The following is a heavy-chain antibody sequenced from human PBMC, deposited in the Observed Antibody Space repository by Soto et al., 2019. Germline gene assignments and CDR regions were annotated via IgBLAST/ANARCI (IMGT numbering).Heavy chain of an antibody. CDR1: GLSLRTTGVG. Sequence: QITLKESGPTLVQPTQPLTLTCTFSGLSLRTTGVGVGWVRQPPGKALEWLALLYWDDDKRYSPSLKSRLTITKDTSAKHVVLTMTNMDTVDTATYYWVQSRRGVDCLQIYSSHSCYGLDVWGQGTTVTVSS. CDR2: LYWDDDK. CDR3: VQSRRGVDCLQIYSSHSCYGLDV. V-gene: IGHV2-5*02. D-gene: IGHD2-21*02. J-gene: IGHJ6*02.